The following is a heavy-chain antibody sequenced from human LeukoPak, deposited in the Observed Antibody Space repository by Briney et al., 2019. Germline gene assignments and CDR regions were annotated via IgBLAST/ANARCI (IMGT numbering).Heavy chain of an antibody. D-gene: IGHD6-13*01. V-gene: IGHV3-66*01. CDR1: GFTVSSNY. CDR2: IYSGGST. Sequence: GGSLRLSCAASGFTVSSNYMSWVRQAPGRGLEWVSVIYSGGSTYYADSVKGRFTISRDNSKNTLYLQMNSLRAEDTAVYYCARDSSSWYDFDYWGQGTLVTVSS. J-gene: IGHJ4*02. CDR3: ARDSSSWYDFDY.